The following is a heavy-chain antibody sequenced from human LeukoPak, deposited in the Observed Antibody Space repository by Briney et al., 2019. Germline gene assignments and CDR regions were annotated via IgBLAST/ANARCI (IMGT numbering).Heavy chain of an antibody. Sequence: SETLSLTCTVSGGSISSYYWSWIRQPPGKGLEWIGYIYYSGSTNYNPSLKSRVTISVDTSKNQFSLKLSSVTAADTAVYYCARLYRATDAFDIWGQGTMVTVSP. J-gene: IGHJ3*02. CDR3: ARLYRATDAFDI. D-gene: IGHD1-26*01. CDR1: GGSISSYY. CDR2: IYYSGST. V-gene: IGHV4-59*08.